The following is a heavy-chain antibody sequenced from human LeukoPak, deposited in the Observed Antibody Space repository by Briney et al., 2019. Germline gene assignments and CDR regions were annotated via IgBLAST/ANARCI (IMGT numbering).Heavy chain of an antibody. CDR1: GGSSGGYY. V-gene: IGHV4-34*01. Sequence: PSETLSLTCRVYGGSSGGYYWSWIRQPPGKGLEGIGEINYSGSSNYRRSLKSRVIISVDTSKTQFSLKLRSVTAADTAVYYCAKFRYGYMGVDLWGQGTQVTVSS. J-gene: IGHJ4*02. CDR3: AKFRYGYMGVDL. CDR2: INYSGSS. D-gene: IGHD5-18*01.